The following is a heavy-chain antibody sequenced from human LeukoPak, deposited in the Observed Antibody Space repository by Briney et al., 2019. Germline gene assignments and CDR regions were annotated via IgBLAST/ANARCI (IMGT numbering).Heavy chain of an antibody. V-gene: IGHV4-38-2*01. CDR1: GYSISSGYY. D-gene: IGHD4-17*01. CDR2: IYHSGST. Sequence: SETLSLTCAVSGYSISSGYYCGWIRQPPRKGLEWIGSIYHSGSTYYNPSLKSRVTISVDTSKNQFSLKLSSVTAADTAVYYCARHCLDYGDYSRWFDPWGQGTLVTVSS. CDR3: ARHCLDYGDYSRWFDP. J-gene: IGHJ5*02.